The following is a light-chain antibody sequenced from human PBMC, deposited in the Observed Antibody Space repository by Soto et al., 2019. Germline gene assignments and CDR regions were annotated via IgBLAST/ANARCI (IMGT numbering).Light chain of an antibody. CDR1: SSDVGSYNL. CDR3: CSYAGRATYV. V-gene: IGLV2-23*02. J-gene: IGLJ1*01. Sequence: QSALTQPASVSGSPGQSITISCTGPSSDVGSYNLVSWYQQYPGKAPKLIIFEVFKRPSGVSHRFSGSKSGNTASLTISGLQAEDVANYYCCSYAGRATYVFGGGTKVTVL. CDR2: EVF.